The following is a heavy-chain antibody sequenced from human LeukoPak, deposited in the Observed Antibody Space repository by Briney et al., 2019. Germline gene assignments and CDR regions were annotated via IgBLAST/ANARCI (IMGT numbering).Heavy chain of an antibody. Sequence: ASVKVSCKASGGTFSSYAISWVRQAPGQGLEWMGGIIPIFGTANYAQKFQGRVTITADESTSTAYMELSSLRSEDTAVYYRARDRIAARPGRPFDPWGQGTLVTVSS. D-gene: IGHD6-6*01. CDR3: ARDRIAARPGRPFDP. V-gene: IGHV1-69*13. CDR1: GGTFSSYA. J-gene: IGHJ5*02. CDR2: IIPIFGTA.